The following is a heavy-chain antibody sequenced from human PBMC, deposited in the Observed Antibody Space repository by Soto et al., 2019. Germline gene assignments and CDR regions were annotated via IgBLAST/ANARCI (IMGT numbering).Heavy chain of an antibody. CDR1: GFTFSSYS. V-gene: IGHV3-48*02. Sequence: GESLKISCAASGFTFSSYSMNWVRQAPGKGLEWVSYISSSTGTIYYADSVKGRFTISRDDAKNSLYLQMNSLRDEDTAVYYCASVLPYYYGMDVWGQGTTVTVSS. J-gene: IGHJ6*02. CDR2: ISSSTGTI. CDR3: ASVLPYYYGMDV. D-gene: IGHD2-8*02.